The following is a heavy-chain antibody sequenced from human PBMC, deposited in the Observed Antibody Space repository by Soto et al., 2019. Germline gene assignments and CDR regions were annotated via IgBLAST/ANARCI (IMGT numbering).Heavy chain of an antibody. D-gene: IGHD1-20*01. Sequence: QVQLVQSGAEVKKPGASVKVSCKASGYTFTSYGISWVRQAPGQGLEWMGWISAYNGNRNYAQKLQGRVTMTTATSTSTAYMELSSLRSDDTAVYYFAMAYMSLVWFDPWGQGTLVTVSS. CDR3: AMAYMSLVWFDP. V-gene: IGHV1-18*01. J-gene: IGHJ5*02. CDR1: GYTFTSYG. CDR2: ISAYNGNR.